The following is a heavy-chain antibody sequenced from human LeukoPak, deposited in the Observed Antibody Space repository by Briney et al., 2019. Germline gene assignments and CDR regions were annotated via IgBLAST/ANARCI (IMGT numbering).Heavy chain of an antibody. J-gene: IGHJ2*01. CDR1: GGSISSYY. D-gene: IGHD6-13*01. CDR3: ARVSSSWYQDWYFDL. V-gene: IGHV4-59*12. CDR2: IYYSGST. Sequence: SETLSLTCTVSGGSISSYYWSRIRQPPGKGLEWIGYIYYSGSTNYNPSLKSRVTISVDTSKKQFSLKLSSVTAADTAVYYCARVSSSWYQDWYFDLWGRGTLVTVSS.